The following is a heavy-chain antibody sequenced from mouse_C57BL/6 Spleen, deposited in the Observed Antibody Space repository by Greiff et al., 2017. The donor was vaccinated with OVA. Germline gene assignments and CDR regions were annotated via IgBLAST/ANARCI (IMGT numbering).Heavy chain of an antibody. Sequence: QVHVKQSGAELVRPGASVTLSCKASGYTFTDYDMHWVKQTPVHGLEWIGAIDPETGGTAYNQKFKGKAILTADKSSSTAYMELRSLTSEDSAVYYCTSRMGTVPWFADWGQGTLVTVSA. J-gene: IGHJ3*01. D-gene: IGHD2-3*01. V-gene: IGHV1-15*01. CDR3: TSRMGTVPWFAD. CDR2: IDPETGGT. CDR1: GYTFTDYD.